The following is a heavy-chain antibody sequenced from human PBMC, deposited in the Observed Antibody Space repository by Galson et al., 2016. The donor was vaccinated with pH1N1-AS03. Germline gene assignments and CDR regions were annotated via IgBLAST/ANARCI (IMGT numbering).Heavy chain of an antibody. Sequence: SLRLSCASSSFTVGASTIHWVRPASGKGLEWFGRLNEGHSHATLYSTSVRGRFILSRAASQTTASLLMNNLISEDTAVYYCVGQQWTTALGWSQPFWGQGIRVTVSS. CDR2: LNEGHSHAT. D-gene: IGHD2-15*01. CDR1: SFTVGAST. V-gene: IGHV3-73*01. CDR3: VGQQWTTALGWSQPF. J-gene: IGHJ4*02.